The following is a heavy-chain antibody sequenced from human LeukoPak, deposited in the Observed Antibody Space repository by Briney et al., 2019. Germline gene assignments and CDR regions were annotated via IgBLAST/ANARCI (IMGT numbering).Heavy chain of an antibody. V-gene: IGHV3-21*01. CDR1: GGSFSGYY. D-gene: IGHD3-22*01. J-gene: IGHJ4*02. CDR3: ARDGPPTYYYDTSGYYLDY. CDR2: ISSSSSYI. Sequence: ETLSLTCAVFGGSFSGYYWTWIRQPPGKGLEWVSSISSSSSYIYYADSVKGRFTISRDNAKNSLYLQMNSLRAEDTAVYYCARDGPPTYYYDTSGYYLDYWGQGTLVTVSS.